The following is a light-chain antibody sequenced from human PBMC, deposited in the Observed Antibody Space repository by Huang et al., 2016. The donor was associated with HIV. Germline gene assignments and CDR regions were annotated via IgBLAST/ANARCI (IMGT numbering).Light chain of an antibody. CDR2: LGA. V-gene: IGKV2-28*01. Sequence: DVVMTQSPLSLPVTPGEPASISCRSSQSLLHSDGNNYFDWYLQKPGQSPQRLIYLGANRASGVHERFSGSGSGTDFTLKISRVEAEDVGVYYCMQGLRTPRTFGQGTRLEIK. J-gene: IGKJ2*01. CDR1: QSLLHSDGNNY. CDR3: MQGLRTPRT.